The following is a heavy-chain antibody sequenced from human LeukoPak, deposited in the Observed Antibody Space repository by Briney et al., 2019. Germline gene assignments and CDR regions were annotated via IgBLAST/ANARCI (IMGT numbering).Heavy chain of an antibody. D-gene: IGHD3-10*01. CDR2: IYSDGSDT. V-gene: IGHV3-74*03. CDR3: ATDSGHAFSF. Sequence: GGSLRLSCAASGFTFNTAWMHWVSQAPGKGLVWVSRIYSDGSDTTYADSVKGRFIISRDNAKNTLYLQMNSLRGDDTAVYYCATDSGHAFSFWGQGTMVTVSS. J-gene: IGHJ3*01. CDR1: GFTFNTAW.